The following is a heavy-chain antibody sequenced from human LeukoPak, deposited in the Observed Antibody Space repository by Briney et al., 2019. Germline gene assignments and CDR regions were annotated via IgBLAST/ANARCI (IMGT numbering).Heavy chain of an antibody. Sequence: PSGTLSLTCAVSGGSISSGSYYWGWVRPPAGEGLEWVGCIYMSGSTNYNPSLKGRATISVRTSKNQFSLKLSSVTAADTAVYYCARSIESYYYDSSGYQDGLAFDIWGQGTMVTVSS. V-gene: IGHV4-61*02. CDR3: ARSIESYYYDSSGYQDGLAFDI. CDR2: IYMSGST. D-gene: IGHD3-22*01. J-gene: IGHJ3*02. CDR1: GGSISSGSYY.